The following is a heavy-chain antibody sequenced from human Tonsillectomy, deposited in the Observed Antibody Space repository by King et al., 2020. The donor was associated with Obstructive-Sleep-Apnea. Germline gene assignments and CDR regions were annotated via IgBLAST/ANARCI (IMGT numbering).Heavy chain of an antibody. D-gene: IGHD6-13*01. CDR1: GFTCSKYG. CDR3: GGYNWFDP. J-gene: IGHJ5*02. V-gene: IGHV3-30*03. CDR2: ITDDGSDK. Sequence: VQLVESGGGVVQPGRSLILYCAASGFTCSKYGMHWGRQAPGEGLEWLSIITDDGSDKYYADSLKGRFTISRDNSKRRLYLQMNSLRPEDTAVYYCGGYNWFDPWGQGTLVTVSS.